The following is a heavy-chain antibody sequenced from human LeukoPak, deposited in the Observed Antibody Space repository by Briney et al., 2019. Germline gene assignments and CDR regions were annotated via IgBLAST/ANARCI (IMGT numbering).Heavy chain of an antibody. CDR1: GFTFSSYW. V-gene: IGHV3-7*01. Sequence: GGSLRLSCAASGFTFSSYWMSWVRQAPGKGLEWVANIKQDGSEKYYVDSVKGRFTISRDNAKNSLYLQMNSLRAEDTAVYYCARYGYCSGGSCNRLDPRGQGTLVTVSS. CDR2: IKQDGSEK. D-gene: IGHD2-15*01. J-gene: IGHJ5*02. CDR3: ARYGYCSGGSCNRLDP.